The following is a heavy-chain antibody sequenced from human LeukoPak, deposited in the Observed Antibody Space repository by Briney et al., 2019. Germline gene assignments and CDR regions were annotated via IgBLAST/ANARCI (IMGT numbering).Heavy chain of an antibody. CDR2: IYSGGST. CDR1: GFTFSSYA. V-gene: IGHV3-66*01. D-gene: IGHD5-12*01. J-gene: IGHJ3*02. CDR3: ARESGSWNDAFDI. Sequence: GGSLRLSCAASGFTFSSYAMSWVRQAPGKGLEWVSVIYSGGSTYYADSVKGRFTISRDNSKNTLYLQMNSLRAEDTAVYYCARESGSWNDAFDIWGQGTMVTVSS.